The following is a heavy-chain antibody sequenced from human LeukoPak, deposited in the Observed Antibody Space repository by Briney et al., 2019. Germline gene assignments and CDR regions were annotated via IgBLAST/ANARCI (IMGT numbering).Heavy chain of an antibody. D-gene: IGHD2-2*01. V-gene: IGHV4-30-2*01. CDR1: GGSISSGGYY. CDR3: ARDTGYCSSTSCYYYYYMDV. Sequence: SETLSLTCTVSGGSISSGGYYWSWIRQPPGKGLEWIGYIYHSGSTYYNPSLKSRVTISVDRSKNQFSLKLSSVTAADTAVYYCARDTGYCSSTSCYYYYYMDVWGKGTTVTVSS. CDR2: IYHSGST. J-gene: IGHJ6*03.